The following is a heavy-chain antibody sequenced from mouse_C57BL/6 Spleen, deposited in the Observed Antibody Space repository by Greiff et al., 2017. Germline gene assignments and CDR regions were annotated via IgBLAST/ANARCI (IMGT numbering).Heavy chain of an antibody. Sequence: VQGVESGAELVKPGASVKISCKASGYAFSSYWMNWVKQRPGKGLEWIGQIYPGDGDTNYNGKFKGKATLTADKSSSTAYMQLSSLTSEDSAVYFCAREGGYDYDEAYWGQGTLVTVSA. D-gene: IGHD2-4*01. V-gene: IGHV1-80*01. CDR1: GYAFSSYW. CDR2: IYPGDGDT. J-gene: IGHJ3*01. CDR3: AREGGYDYDEAY.